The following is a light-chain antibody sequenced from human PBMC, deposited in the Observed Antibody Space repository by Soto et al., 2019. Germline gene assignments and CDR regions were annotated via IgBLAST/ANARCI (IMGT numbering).Light chain of an antibody. CDR1: QTISSW. J-gene: IGKJ1*01. CDR2: KAS. Sequence: DIQMTQSPSTLSGSVGDRVTITCRASQTISSWLAWYQQKPGKAPKLLIYKASTLKSGVPSRFSGSGSGTEFTLTISCLQTDEFATYYCQNYNSYSEAFGQGTKVELK. V-gene: IGKV1-5*03. CDR3: QNYNSYSEA.